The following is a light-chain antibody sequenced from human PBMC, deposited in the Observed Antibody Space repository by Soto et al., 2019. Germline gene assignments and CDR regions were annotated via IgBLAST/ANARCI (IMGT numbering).Light chain of an antibody. V-gene: IGKV3-20*01. CDR2: GAS. J-gene: IGKJ1*01. CDR3: QQYGSSPWT. Sequence: DIVLTQSPGTLSLSPGERATLSCRASQIISSTYLGWYQQKPGQAPRLLIYGASSRATGIPDRFSGSGSGTDFTLTISRLEPEDFAVYYCQQYGSSPWTFGQGTKVEIK. CDR1: QIISSTY.